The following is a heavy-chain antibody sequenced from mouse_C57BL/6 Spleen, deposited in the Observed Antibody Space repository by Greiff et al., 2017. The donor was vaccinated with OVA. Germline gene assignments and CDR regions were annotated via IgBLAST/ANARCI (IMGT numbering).Heavy chain of an antibody. CDR3: TRDNYGSSYRYFDV. J-gene: IGHJ1*03. Sequence: EVQVVESGEGLVKPGGSLKLSCAASGFTFSSYAMSWVRQTPEKRLEWVAYLSSGGDYIYYADTVTGRFTISRDNARNTLYLQRSSLKSEDTAMYDCTRDNYGSSYRYFDVWGTGTTVTVSS. V-gene: IGHV5-9-1*02. CDR2: LSSGGDYI. D-gene: IGHD1-1*01. CDR1: GFTFSSYA.